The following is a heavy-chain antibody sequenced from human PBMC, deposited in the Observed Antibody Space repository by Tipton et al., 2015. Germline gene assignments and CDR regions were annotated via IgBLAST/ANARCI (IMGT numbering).Heavy chain of an antibody. V-gene: IGHV4-38-2*02. CDR3: ARDLEHGMDG. Sequence: TLSLTCAVSAYSISSDYYWGWIRQPPGKGLEWIGSISHSGNTYYNPSIKSRVTMSRDTSKNQFSLKLTSVTAADTAVYYCARDLEHGMDGWGQGSSVTVSS. D-gene: IGHD5-24*01. J-gene: IGHJ6*02. CDR2: ISHSGNT. CDR1: AYSISSDYY.